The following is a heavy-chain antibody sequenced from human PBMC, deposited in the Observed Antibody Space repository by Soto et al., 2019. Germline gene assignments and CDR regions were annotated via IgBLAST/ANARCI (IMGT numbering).Heavy chain of an antibody. CDR2: ISGSGGST. Sequence: PGGSLRLSCAASGFTFSSYAMSWVRQAPGKGLEWVSAISGSGGSTYYADSVKGRFTISRDNSKNTLYLQMNSLRAEDTAVYYCAKEDFDWFPEPLYYFDYWGQGTLVTVSS. CDR1: GFTFSSYA. D-gene: IGHD3-9*01. J-gene: IGHJ4*02. CDR3: AKEDFDWFPEPLYYFDY. V-gene: IGHV3-23*01.